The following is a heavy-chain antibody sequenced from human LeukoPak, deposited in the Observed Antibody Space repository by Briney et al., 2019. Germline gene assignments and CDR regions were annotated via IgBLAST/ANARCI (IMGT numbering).Heavy chain of an antibody. Sequence: GGSLRLSCAASGFTFSSYSMNWVRQAPGKGLEWVSSISGSSSYIYYADSVKGRFTISRDNAKNSLYPQMNSLRAEDTAVYYCARAGDHGQYDAFDIWGQGTMVTVSS. J-gene: IGHJ3*02. CDR1: GFTFSSYS. CDR3: ARAGDHGQYDAFDI. CDR2: ISGSSSYI. V-gene: IGHV3-21*01. D-gene: IGHD4-17*01.